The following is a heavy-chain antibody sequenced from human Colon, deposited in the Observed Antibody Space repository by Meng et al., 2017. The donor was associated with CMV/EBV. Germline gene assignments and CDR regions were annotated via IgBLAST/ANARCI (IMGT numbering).Heavy chain of an antibody. Sequence: AGNWCRWHPGNGLDGVSIISARGYYASYAKSMNGRSTIVSNISNNTVYLQTNILSSEDAAVYFCAKGPTRRYYCDSWGQGSLVTVSS. CDR2: ISARGYYA. CDR3: AKGPTRRYYCDS. J-gene: IGHJ4*02. D-gene: IGHD5-24*01. CDR1: A. V-gene: IGHV3-23*01.